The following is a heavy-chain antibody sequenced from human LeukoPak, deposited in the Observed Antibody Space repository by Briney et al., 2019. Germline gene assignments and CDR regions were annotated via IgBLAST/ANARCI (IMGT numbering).Heavy chain of an antibody. J-gene: IGHJ3*02. CDR2: INSDGSST. Sequence: GRSLRLSCAASGFTFSSYWMHWVRQAPGKGLVWVSRINSDGSSTSYADSVRGRFSISRDNAKNTLYLQMNSLRAEDTAVYYCARGTHYYNSSGYWDDGGDAFDIWGQGTMVTVSS. V-gene: IGHV3-74*01. CDR1: GFTFSSYW. CDR3: ARGTHYYNSSGYWDDGGDAFDI. D-gene: IGHD3-22*01.